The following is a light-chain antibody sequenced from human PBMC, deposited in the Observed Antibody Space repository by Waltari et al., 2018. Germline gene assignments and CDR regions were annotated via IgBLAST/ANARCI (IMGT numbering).Light chain of an antibody. CDR2: AAS. V-gene: IGKV1-39*01. Sequence: DIQMTQSPSSLSASVGDRVTITCRASQNINSFLNWYQQKPGRAPKLLIYAASSLHSGVHSRFSGSGSGTDYTLTISSLQPEDFATYYCQQSYSTWTSGQGTKVEIK. CDR1: QNINSF. J-gene: IGKJ1*01. CDR3: QQSYSTWT.